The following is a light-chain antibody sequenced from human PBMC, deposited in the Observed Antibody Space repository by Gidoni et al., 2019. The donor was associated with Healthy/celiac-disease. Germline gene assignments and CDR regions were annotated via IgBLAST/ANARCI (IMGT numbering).Light chain of an antibody. Sequence: FQLTHSPSFLSASVGDRVTITCPASQGISSYLAWSQQKPGKAPKLLIYAASTLQSGVPSRFSGSGSGTEFTLTISSLQPEDFATYYCQQLNSYPLAFGQGTRLEIK. CDR3: QQLNSYPLA. J-gene: IGKJ5*01. V-gene: IGKV1-9*01. CDR2: AAS. CDR1: QGISSY.